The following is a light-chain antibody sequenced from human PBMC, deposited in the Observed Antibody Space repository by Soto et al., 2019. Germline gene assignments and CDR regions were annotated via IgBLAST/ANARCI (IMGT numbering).Light chain of an antibody. Sequence: QSVLTQAASVSGSPGESITISCTGTRSDVGSYNSIAWYQQHPGKAPRVMIFEVTKRPSGISNRFSGSKSGSTASLTISGLQAEDEADYFCFSYAGDSTWVFGGGTKVTVL. V-gene: IGLV2-23*02. CDR2: EVT. CDR1: RSDVGSYNS. J-gene: IGLJ3*02. CDR3: FSYAGDSTWV.